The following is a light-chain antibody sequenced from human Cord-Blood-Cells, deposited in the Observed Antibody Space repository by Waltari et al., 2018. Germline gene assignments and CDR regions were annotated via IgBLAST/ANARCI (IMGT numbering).Light chain of an antibody. CDR1: SSDVGSYNL. J-gene: IGLJ2*01. CDR2: EGS. CDR3: CSYAGSSTVV. V-gene: IGLV2-23*01. Sequence: QSALTQPASVSGSPGQSITISCTGPSSDVGSYNLVSWYQQHPGKAPKLSIYEGSKRPSGVSKRFSGSKSGNTASLTISGLQAEDEADYYCCSYAGSSTVVFGGGTKLTVL.